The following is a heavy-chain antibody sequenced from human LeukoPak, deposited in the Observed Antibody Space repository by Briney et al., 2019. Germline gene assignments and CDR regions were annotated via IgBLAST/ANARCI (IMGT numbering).Heavy chain of an antibody. V-gene: IGHV4-38-2*01. D-gene: IGHD3-3*01. J-gene: IGHJ4*02. CDR3: ASPNYDFWSRYYSY. CDR1: GYSISSGYY. CDR2: IYHSGST. Sequence: SETLSLTCAVSGYSISSGYYWGWIRQPPGKGLEWIGSIYHSGSTYYNPSLKSRVTISVDTSKNQFSLELSSVTAADTAVYYCASPNYDFWSRYYSYWGQGTLVTVSS.